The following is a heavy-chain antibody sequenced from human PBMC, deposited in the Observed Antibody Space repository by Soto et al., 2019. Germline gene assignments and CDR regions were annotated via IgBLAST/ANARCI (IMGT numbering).Heavy chain of an antibody. J-gene: IGHJ4*02. V-gene: IGHV3-23*01. CDR1: GFTFSSSA. D-gene: IGHD2-2*01. CDR2: ISSSGGTT. CDR3: AKGLDCSSASCFYFDF. Sequence: GGSLRLSCAASGFTFSSSAMNWVRQAPGKGLEWVSGISSSGGTTYYADSVKGRFTISRDISKNTLSLQMNSLRVEETAVYYCAKGLDCSSASCFYFDFWGQGTLVTVSS.